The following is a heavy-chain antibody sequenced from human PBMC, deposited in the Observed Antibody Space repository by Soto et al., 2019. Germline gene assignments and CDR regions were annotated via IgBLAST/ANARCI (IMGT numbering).Heavy chain of an antibody. V-gene: IGHV4-31*11. J-gene: IGHJ4*02. D-gene: IGHD3-3*01. Sequence: SETLSLTCAVSGRSISSVGYYWSWVRQHPGKGLEWIGSISYTGNTYYNPSLENRLSISLDTSENRFYLRLNSVTAADTAIYYCARPNDYWNGYGPFDYWGQGSLVTASS. CDR2: ISYTGNT. CDR3: ARPNDYWNGYGPFDY. CDR1: GRSISSVGYY.